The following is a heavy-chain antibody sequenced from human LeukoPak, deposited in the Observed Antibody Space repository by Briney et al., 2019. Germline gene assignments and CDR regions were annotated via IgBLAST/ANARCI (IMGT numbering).Heavy chain of an antibody. J-gene: IGHJ6*02. CDR1: GFTVSGDF. CDR3: ARVACTGNSCRPYHYYGMDV. Sequence: GESLRLSCAASGFTVSGDFMSWVRQAPGKGLEWVSVIYSDGSTYYADSVKGRFTISRDNSKNTLYLQMYGLRAEDTAVYYCARVACTGNSCRPYHYYGMDVWGQGTSVTVSS. V-gene: IGHV3-53*01. CDR2: IYSDGST. D-gene: IGHD2-15*01.